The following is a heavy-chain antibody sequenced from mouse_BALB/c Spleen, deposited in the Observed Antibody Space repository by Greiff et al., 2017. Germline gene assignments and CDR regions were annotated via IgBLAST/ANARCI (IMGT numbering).Heavy chain of an antibody. D-gene: IGHD1-1*01. V-gene: IGHV1S22*01. CDR3: TSRGYGRNRYFDV. CDR2: IYPGSGST. Sequence: LQQPGSELVRPGASVKLSCKASGYTFTSYWMHWVKQRHGQGLEWIGNIYPGSGSTNYDEKFKSKGTLTVDTSSSTAYMHLISLTSEDSAVYYCTSRGYGRNRYFDVWGAGTTVTVSS. CDR1: GYTFTSYW. J-gene: IGHJ1*01.